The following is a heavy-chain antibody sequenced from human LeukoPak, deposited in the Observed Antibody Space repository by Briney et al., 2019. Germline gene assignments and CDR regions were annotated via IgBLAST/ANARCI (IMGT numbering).Heavy chain of an antibody. J-gene: IGHJ5*02. CDR1: GYTFTGYY. V-gene: IGHV1-2*02. CDR2: INPNSGGT. CDR3: ARVLLSTVAGPTRAYNWFDP. D-gene: IGHD6-19*01. Sequence: ASVKVSCKASGYTFTGYYMHWVRQAPGQGLAWMGWINPNSGGTNYAQKFQGRVTMTRDTSISTAYMEPSRLRSDDTAVYYCARVLLSTVAGPTRAYNWFDPWGQGTLVTVSS.